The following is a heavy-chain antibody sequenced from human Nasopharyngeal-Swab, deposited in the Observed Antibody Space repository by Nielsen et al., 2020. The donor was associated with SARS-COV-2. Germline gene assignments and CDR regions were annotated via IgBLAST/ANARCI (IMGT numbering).Heavy chain of an antibody. J-gene: IGHJ4*02. CDR3: ARRETIVGSFDY. Sequence: SETLSFTCTVSGGSISSYYWTWIRQSPGKGLEWIGYTYYSGSTDYNPSLKGRVTISVDTSKNQFSLKLNSVTAADTAVYYCARRETIVGSFDYWGQGTLVTVSS. D-gene: IGHD1-26*01. CDR1: GGSISSYY. V-gene: IGHV4-59*08. CDR2: TYYSGST.